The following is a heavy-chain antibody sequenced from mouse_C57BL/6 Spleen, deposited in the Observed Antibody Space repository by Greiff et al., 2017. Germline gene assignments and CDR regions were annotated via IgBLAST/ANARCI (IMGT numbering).Heavy chain of an antibody. CDR1: GYTFTDYY. Sequence: EVQLQQSGPELVKPGASVKISCKASGYTFTDYYMNWVKQSHGKSLEWIGDINPNNGGTSYNQKFKGKATLTVEKSSSTAYMELRSLTSEDSAVDYCARPLYYYGSSYGYFDVWGTGTTVTVSS. J-gene: IGHJ1*03. CDR2: INPNNGGT. V-gene: IGHV1-26*01. CDR3: ARPLYYYGSSYGYFDV. D-gene: IGHD1-1*01.